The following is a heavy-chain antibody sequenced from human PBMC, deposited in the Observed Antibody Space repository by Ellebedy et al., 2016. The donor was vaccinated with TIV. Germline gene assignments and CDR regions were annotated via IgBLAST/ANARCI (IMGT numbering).Heavy chain of an antibody. CDR2: ISYDGTNK. Sequence: PGGSLRLSCAASGFTFNNYALHLVRQAPGKGLEWVTVISYDGTNKYYADSVKGRFTISRDNSKNTVYLQMNSLRAEDTAVYYCASLPTYYYDSGGYHGTDAFDIWGQGTMVIVSS. CDR1: GFTFNNYA. J-gene: IGHJ3*02. V-gene: IGHV3-30-3*01. D-gene: IGHD3-22*01. CDR3: ASLPTYYYDSGGYHGTDAFDI.